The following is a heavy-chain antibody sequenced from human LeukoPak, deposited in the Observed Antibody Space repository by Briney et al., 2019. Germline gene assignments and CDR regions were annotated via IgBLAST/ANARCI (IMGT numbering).Heavy chain of an antibody. CDR1: GFTFSTYW. Sequence: PGGSLRLSCAASGFTFSTYWMSWVRQAPGKGLEWVANTKEDGGEKYYVDSVKGRFTISRDNAENSLYLQMNSLRAEDTAVYCCARRSVAGSLDYWGQGTLVTVSS. J-gene: IGHJ4*02. D-gene: IGHD6-19*01. CDR2: TKEDGGEK. V-gene: IGHV3-7*01. CDR3: ARRSVAGSLDY.